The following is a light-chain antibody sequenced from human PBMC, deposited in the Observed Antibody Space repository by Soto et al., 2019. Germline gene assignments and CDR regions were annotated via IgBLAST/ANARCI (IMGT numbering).Light chain of an antibody. CDR2: DAS. CDR1: QSVSSN. Sequence: IGLTQSQATLSVSPGERATLSCRASQSVSSNLAWYQQKPGQAPRLLIYDASNRATGIPARFSGSGSGTDFTLTITRLEPEDFAVYYCHYHDSSPEFGFGPGTKVAI. J-gene: IGKJ3*01. V-gene: IGKV3-11*01. CDR3: HYHDSSPEFG.